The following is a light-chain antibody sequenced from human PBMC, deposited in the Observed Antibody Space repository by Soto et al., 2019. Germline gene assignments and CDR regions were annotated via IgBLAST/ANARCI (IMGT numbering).Light chain of an antibody. CDR1: NSDIGSYNV. CDR2: EVT. Sequence: QSALTQPASVSGSPGQSITISCTGTNSDIGSYNVVSWYEQHPGKAPKLIIYEVTTRPSGVSNRFSGSKSGNTASLTISGLQTEDEADYYCCSYAGNNVFVFGXGTKVTVL. CDR3: CSYAGNNVFV. J-gene: IGLJ1*01. V-gene: IGLV2-23*02.